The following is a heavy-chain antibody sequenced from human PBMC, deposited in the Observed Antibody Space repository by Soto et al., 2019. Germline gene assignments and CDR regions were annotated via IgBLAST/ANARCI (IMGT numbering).Heavy chain of an antibody. V-gene: IGHV4-59*08. Sequence: SGTVPIACTVSVCSSVSACWCSIWQAPGKGLEWIGYIYYSGSTYYNPSLKSRVTISVDTSKNQFSLKLSSVTAADTAVYYCARQVDCSGGSCYFGAFDIWGQGTMVT. CDR3: ARQVDCSGGSCYFGAFDI. CDR2: IYYSGST. CDR1: VCSSVSAC. D-gene: IGHD2-15*01. J-gene: IGHJ3*02.